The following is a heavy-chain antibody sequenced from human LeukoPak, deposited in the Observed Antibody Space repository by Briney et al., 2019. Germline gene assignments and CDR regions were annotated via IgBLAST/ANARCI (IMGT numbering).Heavy chain of an antibody. J-gene: IGHJ4*02. V-gene: IGHV3-23*01. Sequence: GGSLRLSCAASGFTFSTYGMSWVRQAPGKGLEWVSASGRTGGTYYSDSVKGRFTISRDNSRNTLYLQMDNLRAEDTAVYYCAKRDTIGSYYFDYWGQGTLVTVS. CDR1: GFTFSTYG. CDR3: AKRDTIGSYYFDY. D-gene: IGHD6-19*01. CDR2: SGRTGGT.